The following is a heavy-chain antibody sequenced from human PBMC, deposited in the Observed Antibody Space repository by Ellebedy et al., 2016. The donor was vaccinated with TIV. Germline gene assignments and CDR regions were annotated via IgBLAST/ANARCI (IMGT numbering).Heavy chain of an antibody. CDR2: ISSSSSYI. CDR3: ARGWEGWFDP. Sequence: GGSLRLSXAASGFTFSSYSMNWVRQAPGKGLEWVSSISSSSSYIYYADSVKGRFTISRDNAKNSLYLQMNSLRAEDTAVYYCARGWEGWFDPWGQGTLVTVSS. V-gene: IGHV3-21*01. CDR1: GFTFSSYS. D-gene: IGHD1-26*01. J-gene: IGHJ5*02.